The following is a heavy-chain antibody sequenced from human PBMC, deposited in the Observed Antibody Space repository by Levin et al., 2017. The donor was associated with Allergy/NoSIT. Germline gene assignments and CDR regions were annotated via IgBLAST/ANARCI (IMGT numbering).Heavy chain of an antibody. V-gene: IGHV7-4-1*02. D-gene: IGHD2-8*01. CDR1: GYSFTRYG. Sequence: ASVKVSCKASGYSFTRYGLNWVRQAPGQGLEWMGWINTNTGNPTYAQGFTGRLVFSLDTSVSTAYLQISSLKAEDTAVYYCVVSVGMVSSPDPFDIWGQGTLVTVSS. CDR3: VVSVGMVSSPDPFDI. J-gene: IGHJ3*02. CDR2: INTNTGNP.